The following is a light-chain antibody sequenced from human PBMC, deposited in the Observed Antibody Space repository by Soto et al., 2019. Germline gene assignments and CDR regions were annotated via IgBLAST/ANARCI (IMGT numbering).Light chain of an antibody. Sequence: DIQMTQSPSSLSAFVGDRVTITCRASQCISNYLAWYQQKPGKVPKLLIYAASTLQSGVPSRFSGSGSGTDFTLTISSLQPEDVATYYCQKYNSAPLTFGQGTKVEVK. J-gene: IGKJ1*01. CDR3: QKYNSAPLT. CDR1: QCISNY. CDR2: AAS. V-gene: IGKV1-27*01.